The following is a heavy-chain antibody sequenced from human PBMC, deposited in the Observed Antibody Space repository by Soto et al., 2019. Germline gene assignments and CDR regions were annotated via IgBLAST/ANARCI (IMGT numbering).Heavy chain of an antibody. CDR1: GGTTSSYT. CDR3: ALRTGNWKPLGD. Sequence: QVQLVQSGAEVEKPGSSVKVSCKVSGGTTSSYTIGWVRQAPGQGLQWMGNIVPMIGKVDYAQTFQDRVTLTADKSTRTVYMELRSLRSEDTAVYFWALRTGNWKPLGDWGQGTLVTVSS. CDR2: IVPMIGKV. J-gene: IGHJ4*02. V-gene: IGHV1-69*02. D-gene: IGHD1-1*01.